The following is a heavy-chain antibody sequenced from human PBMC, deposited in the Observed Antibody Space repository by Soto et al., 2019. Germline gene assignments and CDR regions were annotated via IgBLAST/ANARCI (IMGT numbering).Heavy chain of an antibody. J-gene: IGHJ4*02. Sequence: QAQVVQSGAEVRKPGSSVKLSCKASEGTFNSYAIAWVRQAPGQGLEWMGGIIPYYNTLNYAQKFQDRVTITADDSTNTVYMELSSLRSDDKAVYFCASGASRWYPYGFDSWAQGTLVTVSS. CDR3: ASGASRWYPYGFDS. CDR2: IIPYYNTL. D-gene: IGHD6-13*01. CDR1: EGTFNSYA. V-gene: IGHV1-69*01.